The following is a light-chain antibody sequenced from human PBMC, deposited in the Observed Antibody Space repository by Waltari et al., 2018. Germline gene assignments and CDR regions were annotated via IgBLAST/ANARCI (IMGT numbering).Light chain of an antibody. CDR3: QQYYAIPRT. J-gene: IGKJ1*01. CDR2: WAS. Sequence: DIVMTQSPDSLAVSLVERATINCRSSQTVLYSSNNKNYLAWYQQRPGQPPKLLIYWASTRDSGVPDRFSGSGSGTDFTLTISSLLPEDVAVYYCQQYYAIPRTFGQGTKVEIK. CDR1: QTVLYSSNNKNY. V-gene: IGKV4-1*01.